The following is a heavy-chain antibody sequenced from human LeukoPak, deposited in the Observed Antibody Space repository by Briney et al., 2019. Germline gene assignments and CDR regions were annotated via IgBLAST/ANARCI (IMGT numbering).Heavy chain of an antibody. CDR3: ASLTTVTTGDDY. J-gene: IGHJ4*02. CDR1: GGTFSSYA. Sequence: SAKVSCKASGGTFSSYAISWVRQAPGQGLEWMGRIIPVFGTANYAQKFQGRVTITTDESTSTAYMELSSLRSEDTAVYYCASLTTVTTGDDYWGQGTLVTVSS. V-gene: IGHV1-69*05. CDR2: IIPVFGTA. D-gene: IGHD4-17*01.